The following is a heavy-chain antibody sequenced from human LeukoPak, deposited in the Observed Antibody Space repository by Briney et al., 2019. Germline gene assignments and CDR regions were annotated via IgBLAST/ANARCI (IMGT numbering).Heavy chain of an antibody. J-gene: IGHJ3*02. D-gene: IGHD5-12*01. CDR1: GYTFAGYG. V-gene: IGHV1-18*01. CDR3: ARAFSEGPNKILVATSDAFDI. Sequence: ASVKVSCKASGYTFAGYGISWVRQAPGQGLEWMGWISVYNGNTNYAQKLQGRVTMTTDTSTSTAYMELRSLRFDDTAVYYCARAFSEGPNKILVATSDAFDIWGQGTMVTVSS. CDR2: ISVYNGNT.